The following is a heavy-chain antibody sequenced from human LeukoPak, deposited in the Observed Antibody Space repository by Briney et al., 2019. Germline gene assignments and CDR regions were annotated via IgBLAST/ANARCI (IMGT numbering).Heavy chain of an antibody. CDR2: INPNSGGT. CDR1: GYTFTGYY. Sequence: GASVKVSCKASGYTFTGYYMHWVRQAPGQGLEWMGWINPNSGGTNYAQKFQGRVTMTRDTSISTAYMELSRLRSDDTAVYYCARDVVGITMIVVDQPRGAFDIWGQGTMVTVSS. CDR3: ARDVVGITMIVVDQPRGAFDI. V-gene: IGHV1-2*02. D-gene: IGHD3-22*01. J-gene: IGHJ3*02.